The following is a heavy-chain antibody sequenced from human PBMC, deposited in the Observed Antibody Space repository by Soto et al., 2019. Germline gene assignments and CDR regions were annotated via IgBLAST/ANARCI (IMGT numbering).Heavy chain of an antibody. Sequence: GGSLRLSCAASGFTFSSYSMNWVRQAPGKGLEWVSYISSSSSTIYYADSVKGRFTISRDNAKNSLYLQMNSLRDEDTAVYYCARDRGMLTGTTYYYYYGMDVWGQGTTVTVSS. V-gene: IGHV3-48*02. J-gene: IGHJ6*02. CDR2: ISSSSSTI. CDR1: GFTFSSYS. CDR3: ARDRGMLTGTTYYYYYGMDV. D-gene: IGHD1-7*01.